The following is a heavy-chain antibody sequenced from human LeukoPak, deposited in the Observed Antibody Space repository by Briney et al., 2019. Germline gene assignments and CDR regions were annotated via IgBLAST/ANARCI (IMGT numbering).Heavy chain of an antibody. D-gene: IGHD6-13*01. V-gene: IGHV4-39*01. CDR1: GGSISSSFYY. CDR2: IYYSGST. CDR3: ARRRIAAAGPSDAFDI. Sequence: SETLSLTCTVSGGSVSGGSISSSFYYWGWIRQPPGQGLEWIGSIYYSGSTYYNPSLKSRVTISVDTSKNQFSLKLSSVTAADTAVYYCARRRIAAAGPSDAFDIWGQGTMVTVSS. J-gene: IGHJ3*02.